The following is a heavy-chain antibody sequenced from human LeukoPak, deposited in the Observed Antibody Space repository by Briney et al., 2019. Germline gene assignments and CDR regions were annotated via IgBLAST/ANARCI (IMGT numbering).Heavy chain of an antibody. CDR2: IYYSGST. CDR1: GGSISSYY. V-gene: IGHV4-59*08. CDR3: ARSIAVAQLGWYFDL. Sequence: SETLSLTCTVSGGSISSYYWSWIRQPPGKGLEWIGYIYYSGSTNYNPSLKSRVTISVDTSKNQFSLKLSSVTAADTAVYYCARSIAVAQLGWYFDLWGRGTLVTVSS. D-gene: IGHD6-19*01. J-gene: IGHJ2*01.